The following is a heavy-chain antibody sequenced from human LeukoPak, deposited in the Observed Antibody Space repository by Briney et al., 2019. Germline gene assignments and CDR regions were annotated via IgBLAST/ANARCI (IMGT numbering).Heavy chain of an antibody. CDR3: ATAHFHYDSSGYYFP. D-gene: IGHD3-22*01. Sequence: GASVKVSCKVSGYTLTELSMHWVRQAPGEGLEWMGGFDPEDGETIYAQKFQGRVTMTEDTSTDTAYMELSSLRSEDTAVYYCATAHFHYDSSGYYFPWGQGTLVTVSS. J-gene: IGHJ5*02. CDR2: FDPEDGET. V-gene: IGHV1-24*01. CDR1: GYTLTELS.